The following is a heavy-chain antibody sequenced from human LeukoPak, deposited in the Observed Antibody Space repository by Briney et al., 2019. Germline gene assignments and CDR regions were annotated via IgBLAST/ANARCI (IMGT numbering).Heavy chain of an antibody. CDR1: GFTFNSYG. D-gene: IGHD6-19*01. CDR2: IRYDGSNK. CDR3: AKVMGSSGWSSY. J-gene: IGHJ4*02. V-gene: IGHV3-30*02. Sequence: GGSLRLSCAASGFTFNSYGMHWVRQAPGKGLEWVAFIRYDGSNKYYADSVKGRFTISRDNSKNTLYLQMNSLRAEDTAVYYCAKVMGSSGWSSYWGQGTLVTVSS.